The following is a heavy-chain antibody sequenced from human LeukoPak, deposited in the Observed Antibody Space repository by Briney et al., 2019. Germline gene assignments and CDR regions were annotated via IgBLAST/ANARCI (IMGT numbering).Heavy chain of an antibody. CDR2: ISYDGSNK. J-gene: IGHJ4*02. CDR1: GFTFSSYA. D-gene: IGHD3-10*01. CDR3: AKGSRSWPRGVTDY. Sequence: GGSLRLSCAASGFTFSSYAMHWVRQAPGKGLEWVAVISYDGSNKYYADSVKGRFTISRDNSKNTLYLQMNSLRAEDTAVYYCAKGSRSWPRGVTDYWGQGTLVTVSS. V-gene: IGHV3-30-3*01.